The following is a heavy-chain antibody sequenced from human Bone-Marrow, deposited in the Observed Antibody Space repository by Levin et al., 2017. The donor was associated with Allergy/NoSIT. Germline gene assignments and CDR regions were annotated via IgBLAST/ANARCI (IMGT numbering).Heavy chain of an antibody. D-gene: IGHD6-6*01. V-gene: IGHV3-23*01. J-gene: IGHJ4*02. Sequence: PGGSLRLSCAASGFTFSNYAMSWVRQAPGKGLEWVSAVSGSGGVTYYADPVKGRFTISRDNSNNTLYVQMNSLRAEDTAVYDCAKDLYPHSRSGGSDYWGQGSLVTVAS. CDR1: GFTFSNYA. CDR2: VSGSGGVT. CDR3: AKDLYPHSRSGGSDY.